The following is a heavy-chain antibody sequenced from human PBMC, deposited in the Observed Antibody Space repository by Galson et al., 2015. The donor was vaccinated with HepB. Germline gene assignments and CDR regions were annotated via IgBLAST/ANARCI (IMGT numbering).Heavy chain of an antibody. CDR3: YDGHYSGR. CDR2: MKQDGGEK. Sequence: SLRLDCAASGFTFHNYWMNWVRHTPGKGLEWGASMKQDGGEKHYLDAVRGRFTISGDAATSSLLLQMNSLRAEDTAVYHCYDGHYSGRWGRGTQVTVSS. V-gene: IGHV3-7*01. J-gene: IGHJ4*02. D-gene: IGHD4-17*01. CDR1: GFTFHNYW.